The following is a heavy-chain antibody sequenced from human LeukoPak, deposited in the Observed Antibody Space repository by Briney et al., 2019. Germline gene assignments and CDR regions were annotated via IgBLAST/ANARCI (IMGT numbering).Heavy chain of an antibody. V-gene: IGHV3-23*01. Sequence: PPGGSLRLSCAASGFTFSSSAMSWVRQAPGKGLEWVSGLSGSGGSTFYADSVKGRFTISRDNSRNTLYLQMNSLRAEDTAVYYCAKGLATAGTGFDYWGQGTLVTVSS. D-gene: IGHD6-13*01. J-gene: IGHJ4*02. CDR3: AKGLATAGTGFDY. CDR2: LSGSGGST. CDR1: GFTFSSSA.